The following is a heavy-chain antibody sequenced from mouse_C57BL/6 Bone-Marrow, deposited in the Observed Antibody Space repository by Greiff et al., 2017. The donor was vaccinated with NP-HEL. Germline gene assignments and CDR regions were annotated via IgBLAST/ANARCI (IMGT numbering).Heavy chain of an antibody. V-gene: IGHV1-81*01. J-gene: IGHJ3*01. CDR2: IYPRSGNT. Sequence: QVQLQQPGAELVKPGASVKLSCKASGYTFTSYGISWVKQRTGQGLEWIGEIYPRSGNTYYNEKFKGKATLTADKSSSTAYMELRSLTSEDSAVYFCARLGPLYGNYWGQGTLVTVSA. CDR3: ARLGPLYGNY. CDR1: GYTFTSYG. D-gene: IGHD2-1*01.